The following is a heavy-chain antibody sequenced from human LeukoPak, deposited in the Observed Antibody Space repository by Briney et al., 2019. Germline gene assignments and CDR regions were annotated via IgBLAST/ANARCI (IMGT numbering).Heavy chain of an antibody. D-gene: IGHD3-10*01. V-gene: IGHV4-4*07. CDR2: IYTSGST. CDR3: ARAGSMVRGVITYFDY. Sequence: SETLSLTCTVSGGSISSYYWSWIRQPAGKGLEWIGRIYTSGSTNYNPSLKSRVTMSVDTSKNQFSLKLSSVTAADTAVYYCARAGSMVRGVITYFDYWGQGTLVTVSS. CDR1: GGSISSYY. J-gene: IGHJ4*02.